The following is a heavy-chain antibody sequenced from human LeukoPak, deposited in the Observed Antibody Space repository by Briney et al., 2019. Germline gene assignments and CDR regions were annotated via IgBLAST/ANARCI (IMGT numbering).Heavy chain of an antibody. J-gene: IGHJ5*02. V-gene: IGHV1-2*02. CDR3: ARGGIRT. Sequence: ASVKVSCKASGYTFTSYDINWVRQATGQGLEWMGWINPNSGGTNYAQKFQGRVTMTRDTSISTAYMELSRLRSDDTAVYYCARGGIRTWGQGTLVTVSS. CDR1: GYTFTSYD. D-gene: IGHD3-16*01. CDR2: INPNSGGT.